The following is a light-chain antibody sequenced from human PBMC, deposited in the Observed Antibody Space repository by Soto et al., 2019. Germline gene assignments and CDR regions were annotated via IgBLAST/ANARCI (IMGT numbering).Light chain of an antibody. CDR3: QQRSNWPPVFT. V-gene: IGKV3-11*01. J-gene: IGKJ3*01. CDR1: QSVSSS. CDR2: DAS. Sequence: EIVLTQSPATLSLSPGERATLSCRASQSVSSSLAWYQQKPGQAPRLLMYDASNRATGIPARFSGSGSGTDFTLTIGSLEPEDFAVYYCQQRSNWPPVFTFGPGTKVDIK.